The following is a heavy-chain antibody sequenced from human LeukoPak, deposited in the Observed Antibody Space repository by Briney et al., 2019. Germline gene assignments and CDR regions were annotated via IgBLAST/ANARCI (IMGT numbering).Heavy chain of an antibody. D-gene: IGHD6-13*01. V-gene: IGHV4-59*02. CDR2: ISYSGNT. CDR3: ACTPSMAAAGTLMD. J-gene: IGHJ4*02. CDR1: GGAVSGYY. Sequence: SEPLSLTCTVSGGAVSGYYWSWIRQPPGKGLEWIGYISYSGNTNYNPSLKSRVTISVDTSKNQFSLKLSSVTAADTAVYYCACTPSMAAAGTLMDWGQGTLVTVSS.